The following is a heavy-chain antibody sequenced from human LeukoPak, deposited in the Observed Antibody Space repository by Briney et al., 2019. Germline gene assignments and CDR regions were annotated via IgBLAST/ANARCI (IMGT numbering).Heavy chain of an antibody. CDR3: ERRDDHAL. CDR1: AFTLSNTW. V-gene: IGHV3-74*01. D-gene: IGHD2-2*01. J-gene: IGHJ4*02. CDR2: INSDGSST. Sequence: PGGSLRLSCAASAFTLSNTWMHRHGQAPGKGLVWLSRINSDGSSTSYADSVKARFTISRDNAKNTLYLQVYRLRAKDTGGYDCERRDDHALWRRRTLVTVSS.